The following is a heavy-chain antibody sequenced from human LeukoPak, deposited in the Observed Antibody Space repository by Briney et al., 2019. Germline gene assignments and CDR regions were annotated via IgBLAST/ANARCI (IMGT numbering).Heavy chain of an antibody. J-gene: IGHJ4*02. Sequence: GGSLRLSCAASGFTFSSYAMSWVRQAPGKGLEWVSAISGSGGSTYYADSVKGRFTISRDNSKNTLYLQMNSLRAEDTAVYYCAKGLVVVVPAAIPYFDYWGQGTLVTVSS. V-gene: IGHV3-23*01. CDR2: ISGSGGST. CDR3: AKGLVVVVPAAIPYFDY. D-gene: IGHD2-2*02. CDR1: GFTFSSYA.